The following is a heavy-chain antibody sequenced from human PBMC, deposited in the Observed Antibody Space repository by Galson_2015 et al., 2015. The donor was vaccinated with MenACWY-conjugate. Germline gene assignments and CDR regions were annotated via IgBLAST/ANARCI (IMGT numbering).Heavy chain of an antibody. CDR1: GFTFSSYS. CDR3: ARAPYYYGSSSQYYFDY. D-gene: IGHD3-10*01. CDR2: ISTSSSYI. V-gene: IGHV3-21*01. Sequence: SLRLSCAASGFTFSSYSTNWVRQAPGKGLEWVSSISTSSSYIYYADSVKGRFTISRDNAKNSLYLQMNSLRAEDTALYYCARAPYYYGSSSQYYFDYWGQGTLVTVSS. J-gene: IGHJ4*02.